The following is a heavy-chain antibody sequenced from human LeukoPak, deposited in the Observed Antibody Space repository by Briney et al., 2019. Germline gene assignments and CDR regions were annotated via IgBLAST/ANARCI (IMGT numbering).Heavy chain of an antibody. Sequence: ASVKVSCKASGYTFTSYYMHWVRQAPGQGLEWMGIINPSGGSTSYAQKFQGRVTMTRDMSTSTVYMELSSLRSEDTAVYYCARDWRELLWSGARLTTGYYMDVWGKGTTVTVSS. CDR3: ARDWRELLWSGARLTTGYYMDV. J-gene: IGHJ6*03. D-gene: IGHD3-10*01. V-gene: IGHV1-46*01. CDR1: GYTFTSYY. CDR2: INPSGGST.